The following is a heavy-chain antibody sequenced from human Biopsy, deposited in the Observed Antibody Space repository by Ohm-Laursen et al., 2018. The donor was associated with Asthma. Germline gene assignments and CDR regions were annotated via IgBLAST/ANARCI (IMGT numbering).Heavy chain of an antibody. CDR2: IYWDDYN. D-gene: IGHD3-9*01. J-gene: IGHJ5*02. Sequence: TQTLTLTISFSGFSLRTPGVGVGWIRQSPGKALEWLALIYWDDYNLFRPSLKRRLTITKGPSKNQVVLTMTKMDPVDSGTYYCALSQDSGFDDHSPSWFDPWGQGTLVTVSS. CDR3: ALSQDSGFDDHSPSWFDP. CDR1: GFSLRTPGVG. V-gene: IGHV2-5*02.